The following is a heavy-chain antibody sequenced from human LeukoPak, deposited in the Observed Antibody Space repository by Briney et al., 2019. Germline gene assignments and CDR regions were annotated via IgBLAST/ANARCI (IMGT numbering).Heavy chain of an antibody. J-gene: IGHJ4*02. D-gene: IGHD6-13*01. V-gene: IGHV3-23*01. CDR3: ARVVAAADSLPYDY. Sequence: PGGSLRLSCAASGFTFSSYAMSWVRQAPGKGLEWVSAISGSGGSTYYADSVKGRFTISRDNAKNSLYLQMSSLRAEDTAVYYCARVVAAADSLPYDYWGQGTLVTVSS. CDR2: ISGSGGST. CDR1: GFTFSSYA.